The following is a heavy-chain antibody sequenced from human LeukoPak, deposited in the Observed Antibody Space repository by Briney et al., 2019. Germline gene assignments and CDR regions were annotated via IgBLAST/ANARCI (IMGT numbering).Heavy chain of an antibody. CDR3: AGSRYYFDSSGYYPDY. Sequence: GGSLRLSCAASGFTLSSYSMNWVRQAPGKGLEWVSSISSSSYKQYADSVKGRFTISRDNAANSLYLQMNSLTAEDTAVYYCAGSRYYFDSSGYYPDYWGQGTLVTVSS. CDR1: GFTLSSYS. J-gene: IGHJ4*02. D-gene: IGHD3-22*01. V-gene: IGHV3-21*01. CDR2: ISSSSYK.